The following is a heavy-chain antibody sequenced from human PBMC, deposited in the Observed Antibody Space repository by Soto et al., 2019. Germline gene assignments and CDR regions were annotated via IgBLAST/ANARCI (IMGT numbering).Heavy chain of an antibody. V-gene: IGHV3-23*01. CDR2: MSGTAGNT. J-gene: IGHJ4*02. CDR1: GFTFSNYA. CDR3: AKKYYFGSGSYVFYFDY. Sequence: EVQLLESGGGSVQPGGSLRLSCAASGFTFSNYAMTWVRQAPGKGLEWVSTMSGTAGNTYYADSVKGRFTISRDNSKNTLYLQMNSLRAEDTAVYYCAKKYYFGSGSYVFYFDYWGQGTLVNVSS. D-gene: IGHD3-10*01.